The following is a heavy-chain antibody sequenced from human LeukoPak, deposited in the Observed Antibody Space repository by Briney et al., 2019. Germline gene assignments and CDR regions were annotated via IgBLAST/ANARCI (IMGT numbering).Heavy chain of an antibody. Sequence: SETLSLTCTVSGGSISSYYWSWIRQPPGKGLEWIGYTYYSGSTNYNPSLKSRVTISVDTSKNQFSLKLSSVTAADTAVYYCARSEWLVRDDAFDIWGQGTMVTVSS. CDR1: GGSISSYY. CDR3: ARSEWLVRDDAFDI. J-gene: IGHJ3*02. V-gene: IGHV4-59*01. CDR2: TYYSGST. D-gene: IGHD6-19*01.